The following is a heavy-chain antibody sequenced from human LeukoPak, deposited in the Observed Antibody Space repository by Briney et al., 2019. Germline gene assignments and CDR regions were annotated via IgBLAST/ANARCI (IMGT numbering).Heavy chain of an antibody. CDR2: IKQDGSEK. V-gene: IGHV3-7*05. Sequence: GGSLRLSCAASGFTFSSYWMSWVRQAPGKGLEWMANIKQDGSEKDYVDSVKGRFTMSRDNAENSLYLHMNSLRAEDTAVYYCARTGGSGKYTYNFDYWGQGILVTASS. J-gene: IGHJ4*02. CDR1: GFTFSSYW. D-gene: IGHD3-10*01. CDR3: ARTGGSGKYTYNFDY.